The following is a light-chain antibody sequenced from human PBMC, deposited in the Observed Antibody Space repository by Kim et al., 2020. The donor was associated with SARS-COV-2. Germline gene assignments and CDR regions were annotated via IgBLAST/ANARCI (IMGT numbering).Light chain of an antibody. CDR3: HHYGTSPPYT. CDR1: QSVGSSY. CDR2: DAS. Sequence: EIVLTQSPGTLSLSPGERATLSCRASQSVGSSYLAWYQQKPGQSPRLLIYDASSRATGIPDRFSGSGSGTDFTLTITRLEPEDFAVYYCHHYGTSPPYTFGQGTKLEI. V-gene: IGKV3-20*01. J-gene: IGKJ2*01.